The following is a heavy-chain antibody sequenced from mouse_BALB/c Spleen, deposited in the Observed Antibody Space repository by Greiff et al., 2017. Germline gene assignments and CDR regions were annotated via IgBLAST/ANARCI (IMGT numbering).Heavy chain of an antibody. V-gene: IGHV1-5*01. CDR2: IYPGNSDT. J-gene: IGHJ3*01. CDR3: TSGGTPAWFAY. CDR1: GYTFTSYW. D-gene: IGHD2-14*01. Sequence: VQLQQSGTVLARPGASVKMSCKASGYTFTSYWMHWVKQRPGQGLEWIGAIYPGNSDTSYNQKFKGKAKLTAVTSTSTAYMELSSLTNEDSAVYYCTSGGTPAWFAYWGQGTLVTVSA.